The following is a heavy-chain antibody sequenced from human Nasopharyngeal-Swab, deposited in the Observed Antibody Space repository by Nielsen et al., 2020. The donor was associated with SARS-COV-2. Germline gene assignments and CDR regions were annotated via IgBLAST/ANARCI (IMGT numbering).Heavy chain of an antibody. Sequence: GEYLKIYCEVSGFTFSNYAMSWVRQAPGKGLEWDSGISKSGDSTYYADSVEGRFTISRDNSKRTVYLKMNSLRVEDAAVYYCAREGGSFGPQDVWCQGTTVTV. CDR1: GFTFSNYA. D-gene: IGHD2-15*01. V-gene: IGHV3-23*01. CDR3: AREGGSFGPQDV. CDR2: ISKSGDST. J-gene: IGHJ6*02.